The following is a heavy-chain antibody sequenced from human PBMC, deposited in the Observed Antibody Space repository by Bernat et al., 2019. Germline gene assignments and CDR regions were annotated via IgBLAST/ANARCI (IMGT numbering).Heavy chain of an antibody. D-gene: IGHD4-17*01. CDR2: INPYGGST. J-gene: IGHJ4*02. V-gene: IGHV1-46*01. CDR3: ARSEYGDSPFDY. CDR1: GYTFSSYY. Sequence: QVQLVQSGAEVKKPGASVKVSCKTSGYTFSSYYMHWVRHAPGQGLEWLGIINPYGGSTSYAQKFQGRVTMTRDTSTSTVYMDLSSVRSDDTAVYFCARSEYGDSPFDYWGQGTQVTVSS.